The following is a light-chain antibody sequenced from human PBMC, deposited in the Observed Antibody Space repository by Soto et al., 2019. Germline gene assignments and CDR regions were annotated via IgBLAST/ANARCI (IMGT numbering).Light chain of an antibody. Sequence: SYELTQPPSVSGAPGQTARITCGGNNTGSKAVHCYPQRPRQAPVLVVYDGRDRPSGTPERISCSNSGNTATLTITRVEVGDEADVYYQVWYSSHDNTGLFGGGTKLTVL. CDR2: DGR. CDR3: QVWYSSHDNTGL. CDR1: NTGSKA. V-gene: IGLV3-21*02. J-gene: IGLJ2*01.